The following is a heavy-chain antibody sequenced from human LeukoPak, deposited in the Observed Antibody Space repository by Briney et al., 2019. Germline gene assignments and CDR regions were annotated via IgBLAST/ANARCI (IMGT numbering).Heavy chain of an antibody. CDR2: INWNGGST. CDR1: GFTFDDYG. J-gene: IGHJ4*02. CDR3: ARDQGRWLQWRAFDY. D-gene: IGHD5-24*01. V-gene: IGHV3-20*04. Sequence: GGSLRLSCAASGFTFDDYGMSWVRPAPGKGLEWVSGINWNGGSTGYADSGKGRFTISRDNAKNSLYLQMNSLRAEDTALYYCARDQGRWLQWRAFDYWGQGTLVTVSS.